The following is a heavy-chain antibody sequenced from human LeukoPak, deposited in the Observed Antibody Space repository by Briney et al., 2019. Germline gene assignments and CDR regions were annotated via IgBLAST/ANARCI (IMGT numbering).Heavy chain of an antibody. V-gene: IGHV1-2*02. Sequence: ASAKVSCKASANTLGYYMHWVRQAPGQGLEWMGWINPNSGGTNYAQKFQGRVTMTRDTSISTAFMELSRLRSDDTAVYYCARDLSITMVRAPFYWGPGTPVTVSS. J-gene: IGHJ4*02. CDR3: ARDLSITMVRAPFY. CDR2: INPNSGGT. CDR1: ANTLGYY. D-gene: IGHD3-10*01.